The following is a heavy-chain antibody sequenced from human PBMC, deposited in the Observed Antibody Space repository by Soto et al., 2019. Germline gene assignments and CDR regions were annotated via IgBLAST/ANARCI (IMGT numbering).Heavy chain of an antibody. CDR2: VRSDGDTT. CDR3: AKGKGVGATPDGANC. Sequence: EVQVLESGGGLVQPGGSLRLSCAASGFIFGNFGMNWVRQAPGKGLEWVSGVRSDGDTTYNAESVEGRFTVFRDTSRNTAYLQMNNLRAEDTAIYYCAKGKGVGATPDGANCWGQGTLVTVSS. D-gene: IGHD1-26*01. CDR1: GFIFGNFG. V-gene: IGHV3-23*01. J-gene: IGHJ4*02.